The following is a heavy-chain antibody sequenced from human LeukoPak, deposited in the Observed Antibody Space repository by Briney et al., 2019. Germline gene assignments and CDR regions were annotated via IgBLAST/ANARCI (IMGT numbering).Heavy chain of an antibody. CDR2: IYYSGST. CDR1: GGSISSYY. D-gene: IGHD6-19*01. J-gene: IGHJ4*02. Sequence: SETLSLTCTVSGGSISSYYWSWLRQPPGKGLEWIGYIYYSGSTNYNPSLKSRVTISVDTSKNQFSLKLSSVTAADTAVYYCARLSSGWYVDYWGQGTLVTVSS. CDR3: ARLSSGWYVDY. V-gene: IGHV4-59*08.